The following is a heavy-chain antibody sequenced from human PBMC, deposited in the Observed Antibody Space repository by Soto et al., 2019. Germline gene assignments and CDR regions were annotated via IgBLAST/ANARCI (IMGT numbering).Heavy chain of an antibody. Sequence: PGGSLRLSCAASGFTFSSYAMSWVRQAPGKGLEWVSGISVSGGSTYHADSVKGRFTISRDNSKKTLDLEMSSLRAEDTAVYYSAKDADSYDSSERGWFDPWGQGTLVTVSS. J-gene: IGHJ5*02. CDR3: AKDADSYDSSERGWFDP. CDR1: GFTFSSYA. CDR2: ISVSGGST. D-gene: IGHD3-22*01. V-gene: IGHV3-23*01.